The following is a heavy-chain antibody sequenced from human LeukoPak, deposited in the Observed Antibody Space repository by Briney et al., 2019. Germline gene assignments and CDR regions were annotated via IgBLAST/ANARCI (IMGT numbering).Heavy chain of an antibody. V-gene: IGHV4-38-2*01. CDR2: ISHGGRT. CDR3: VGIVGNIEVFDY. J-gene: IGHJ4*02. CDR1: GYSISSDYY. D-gene: IGHD1-26*01. Sequence: SETLSLTCAVSGYSISSDYYWGWIGQPPGKGLEWIGSISHGGRTYYNPSFKSRVTTSVDTSKNEVSLKLSSVTAADTAVYYCVGIVGNIEVFDYWGQGTLVTVSS.